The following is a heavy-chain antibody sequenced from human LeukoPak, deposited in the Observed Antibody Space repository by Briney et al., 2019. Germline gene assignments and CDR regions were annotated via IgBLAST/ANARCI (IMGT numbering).Heavy chain of an antibody. V-gene: IGHV3-30*04. Sequence: GRSLRLSCAASGFTFSSYAMHWVRQAPGKGLEWVAVISYDGSNKYYADSVKGRFTISRDNSKNTLYLQMNSLRAEDTAVYYCARGLLGGSYLPYHDAFDIWGQGTMVTVSS. J-gene: IGHJ3*02. CDR2: ISYDGSNK. CDR3: ARGLLGGSYLPYHDAFDI. CDR1: GFTFSSYA. D-gene: IGHD1-26*01.